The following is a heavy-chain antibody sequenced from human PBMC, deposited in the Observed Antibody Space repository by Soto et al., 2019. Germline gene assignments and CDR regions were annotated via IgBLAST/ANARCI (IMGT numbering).Heavy chain of an antibody. J-gene: IGHJ4*02. V-gene: IGHV4-59*01. CDR1: GGYISNYY. Sequence: SETLSLTCTVSGGYISNYYWHWFRQSPGKGLEWIGYIYSSGSTHYNPSLQNRVIISIDTSKNQVSLKVNSVTAADTAVYYCARDHPHSYGVYYFDYWGQG. CDR3: ARDHPHSYGVYYFDY. D-gene: IGHD5-18*01. CDR2: IYSSGST.